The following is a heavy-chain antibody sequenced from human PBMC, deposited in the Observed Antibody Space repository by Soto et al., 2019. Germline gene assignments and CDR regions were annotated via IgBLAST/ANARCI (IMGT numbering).Heavy chain of an antibody. CDR2: IYYSGST. V-gene: IGHV4-31*03. CDR1: GGSISSGGYY. CDR3: ARARKGGYYDSSGQFDY. D-gene: IGHD3-22*01. J-gene: IGHJ4*02. Sequence: ASETLSLTCTVSGGSISSGGYYWSWIRQHPGKGLEWIGYIYYSGSTYYNPSLKSRVTISVDTSKNQFSLKLSSVTAADTAVYYCARARKGGYYDSSGQFDYWGQGTLVTVSS.